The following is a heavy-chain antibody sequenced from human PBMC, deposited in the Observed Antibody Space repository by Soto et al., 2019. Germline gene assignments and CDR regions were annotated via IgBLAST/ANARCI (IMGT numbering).Heavy chain of an antibody. CDR2: ISAYNGNT. CDR3: ARDSGGDAYHLDY. Sequence: QVQLVQSGAEVKKPGASVKDSCKASGYTFTSYGISWVRQAPGQGLEWMGWISAYNGNTNYAQKLQGRVTMTTDTSTSTAFIELKCLRSDDTAVYYCARDSGGDAYHLDYWGQGTLVTVSS. D-gene: IGHD2-2*01. CDR1: GYTFTSYG. V-gene: IGHV1-18*01. J-gene: IGHJ4*02.